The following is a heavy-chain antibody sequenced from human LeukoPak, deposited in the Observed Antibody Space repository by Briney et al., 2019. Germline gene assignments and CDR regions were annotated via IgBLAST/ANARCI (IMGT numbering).Heavy chain of an antibody. V-gene: IGHV4-59*01. CDR1: GGSFSGYY. Sequence: SETLSLTCAVYGGSFSGYYWSWIRQPPGKGLEWIGYIYYSGSTNYNPSLKSRGTISVDTSQNQFSLKLSSVTAADTAVYYCARVGEAAAITRRYYFDYWGQGTLVTVSS. CDR3: ARVGEAAAITRRYYFDY. J-gene: IGHJ4*02. CDR2: IYYSGST. D-gene: IGHD2-2*01.